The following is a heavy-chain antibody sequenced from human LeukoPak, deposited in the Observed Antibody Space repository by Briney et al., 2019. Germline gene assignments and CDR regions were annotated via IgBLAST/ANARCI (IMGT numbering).Heavy chain of an antibody. D-gene: IGHD3-16*02. CDR3: ARDNSVGDIAWWFDP. J-gene: IGHJ5*02. Sequence: ASVTVSCKASGYSFTSHYMHWVRQAPGQGLECMGLINPSGSSTLYAQKFQGRVTMTRDMSTTTDYMELSSLRSEDTAVYYCARDNSVGDIAWWFDPWGQGTLVTVSS. CDR1: GYSFTSHY. V-gene: IGHV1-46*01. CDR2: INPSGSST.